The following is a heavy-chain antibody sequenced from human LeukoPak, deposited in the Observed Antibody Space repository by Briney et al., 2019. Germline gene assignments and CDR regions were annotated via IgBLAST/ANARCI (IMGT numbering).Heavy chain of an antibody. J-gene: IGHJ6*03. Sequence: GGSLRLSCAASGFTFSSYWMSWVRQAPGRGLEWVANIKQDGSEEYYVDSVKGRFTISRDNAKNSLYLQMNSLRAEDTAVYYCARIVSILTGYPRPHYYYYMDVWGKGTTVTVSS. CDR1: GFTFSSYW. CDR3: ARIVSILTGYPRPHYYYYMDV. CDR2: IKQDGSEE. V-gene: IGHV3-7*01. D-gene: IGHD3-9*01.